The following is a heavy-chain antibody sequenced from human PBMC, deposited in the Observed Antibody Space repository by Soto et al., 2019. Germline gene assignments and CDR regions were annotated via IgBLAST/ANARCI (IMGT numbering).Heavy chain of an antibody. CDR3: SRDPHSTGWVSQAFYGMGV. CDR2: INPMFIEP. J-gene: IGHJ6*02. D-gene: IGHD6-19*01. Sequence: QMRLVQSGAEVKKPGSSVKVSCKASGDTFSNFAFSWVRRAPGQGLEWMGGINPMFIEPDYAQKFRDRITIVADESTSTVCLELRSLRPDDTGVYFCSRDPHSTGWVSQAFYGMGVWGQGTTVTVTS. CDR1: GDTFSNFA. V-gene: IGHV1-69*01.